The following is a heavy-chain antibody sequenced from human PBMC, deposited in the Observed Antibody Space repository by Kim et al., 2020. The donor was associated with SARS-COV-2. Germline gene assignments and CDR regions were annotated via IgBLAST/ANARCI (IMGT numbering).Heavy chain of an antibody. V-gene: IGHV3-11*01. Sequence: GGSLRLSCAASGFTFSDYYMNWIRQAPGKGLEWVSYISSSGNTIYYADSVKGRLTISRDNAKNSLYLQMNSLRAEDTAIYYCARGIGARHETPWGQGTLVTVSS. J-gene: IGHJ5*02. CDR2: ISSSGNTI. CDR1: GFTFSDYY. D-gene: IGHD6-6*01. CDR3: ARGIGARHETP.